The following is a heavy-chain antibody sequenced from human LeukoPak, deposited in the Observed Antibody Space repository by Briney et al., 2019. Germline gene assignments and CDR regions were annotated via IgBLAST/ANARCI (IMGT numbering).Heavy chain of an antibody. J-gene: IGHJ4*02. CDR2: IYYSGST. D-gene: IGHD2-21*02. Sequence: PSETLSLTCTVSGGSISSYYWSWIRQPPGKGLEWIGYIYYSGSTNYNPSLKSRVTISVGTSKNQFSLKLSSVTAADTAVYYCARDMAYCGGDCLPDYWGQGTLVTVSS. CDR3: ARDMAYCGGDCLPDY. V-gene: IGHV4-59*01. CDR1: GGSISSYY.